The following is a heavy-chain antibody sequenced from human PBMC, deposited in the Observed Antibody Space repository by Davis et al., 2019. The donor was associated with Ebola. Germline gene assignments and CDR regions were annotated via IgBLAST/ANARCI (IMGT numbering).Heavy chain of an antibody. CDR2: IYYSGST. D-gene: IGHD3-10*01. J-gene: IGHJ4*02. Sequence: MPSETLSLTCTVSGGSIISPTYYWGWLRQPPGKGLEWIGSIYYSGSTFHNPSLKSRVTISVDTSKNQFSLKLNSVTAADTAVYYCARRDGGFGDLLSYFDFWGRGTLVTVSS. CDR3: ARRDGGFGDLLSYFDF. CDR1: GGSIISPTYY. V-gene: IGHV4-39*01.